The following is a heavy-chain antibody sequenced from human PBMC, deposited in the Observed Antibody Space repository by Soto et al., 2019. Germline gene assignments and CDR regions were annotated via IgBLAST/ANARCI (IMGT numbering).Heavy chain of an antibody. D-gene: IGHD2-2*01. Sequence: GPSVKVSCKASGYTFTSYGISWVRQSPGQGLEWMGWISAYNGNTNYAQKLQGRVTMTKDTSTSTAYMELRSLRSDDTAVYYCARGADIVVVPAASDYYYYYGMQVWGQGTTVIVSS. CDR3: ARGADIVVVPAASDYYYYYGMQV. J-gene: IGHJ6*02. CDR2: ISAYNGNT. CDR1: GYTFTSYG. V-gene: IGHV1-18*04.